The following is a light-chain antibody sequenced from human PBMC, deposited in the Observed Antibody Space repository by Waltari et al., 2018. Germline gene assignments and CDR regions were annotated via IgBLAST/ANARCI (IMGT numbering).Light chain of an antibody. CDR1: SSNIGNNY. CDR2: ENR. CDR3: GTWDSSLSGAV. J-gene: IGLJ7*01. V-gene: IGLV1-51*02. Sequence: QSVLTQPPSVSAAPGQRVTISCSGGSSNIGNNYVSWYRQFPGTAPKLLIYENRWRPSGTPGRFSGSKSGTSATLDITGLQAGDEADYYCGTWDSSLSGAVFGGGTHLTVL.